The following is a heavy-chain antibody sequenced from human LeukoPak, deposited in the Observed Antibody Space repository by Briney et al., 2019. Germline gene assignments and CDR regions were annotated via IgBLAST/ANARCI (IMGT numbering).Heavy chain of an antibody. V-gene: IGHV3-23*01. Sequence: GGSLRLSCAASGFTFSSYAMSWVRQAPGKGLEWVSAISGSGGSTYYADSVKGRFTISRDNSKNTLYLQMNSLRAEDTAVYYCAKLSLGWFGESPTFDYWGQGTLVTVSS. CDR2: ISGSGGST. D-gene: IGHD3-10*01. J-gene: IGHJ4*02. CDR1: GFTFSSYA. CDR3: AKLSLGWFGESPTFDY.